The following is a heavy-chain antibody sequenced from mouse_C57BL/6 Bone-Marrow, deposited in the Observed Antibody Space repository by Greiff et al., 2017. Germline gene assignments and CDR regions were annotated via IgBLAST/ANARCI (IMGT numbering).Heavy chain of an antibody. CDR2: IRSKSNNYAT. CDR1: GFSFNTYA. V-gene: IGHV10-1*01. Sequence: CGGLVQPKGSLKLSCAASGFSFNTYAMNWVRQAPGKGLEWVARIRSKSNNYATYYADSVKDRFTISRDDSESMLYLQMNNLKTEDTAMYYCVRHDYAYAMDYWGQGTSVTVSS. D-gene: IGHD2-4*01. J-gene: IGHJ4*01. CDR3: VRHDYAYAMDY.